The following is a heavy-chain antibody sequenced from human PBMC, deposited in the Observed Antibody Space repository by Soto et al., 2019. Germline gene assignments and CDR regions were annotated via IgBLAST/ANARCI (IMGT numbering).Heavy chain of an antibody. V-gene: IGHV3-23*01. CDR1: GFTFSSYA. CDR2: ISGSGGST. CDR3: AKGPDTAMVGYYFDY. D-gene: IGHD5-18*01. J-gene: IGHJ4*02. Sequence: GGSLRLSCAASGFTFSSYAMSWVRQAPGKGLEWVSAISGSGGSTYYADSVKGRFTISRDNSKNRLYLQMNSLRAEDTAVYYCAKGPDTAMVGYYFDYWGQGTLVTVSS.